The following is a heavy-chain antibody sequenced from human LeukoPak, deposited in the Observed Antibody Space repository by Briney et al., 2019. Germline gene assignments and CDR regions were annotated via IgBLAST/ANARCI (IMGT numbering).Heavy chain of an antibody. Sequence: SVKASCKASGGTFSSYAISWVRQAPGQGLEWMGGIIPIFGTANYAQKFQGRVTITADESTSTAYMELSSLRSEDTAVYYCAREKFGHSGSYFDYWGQGTLVTVSS. V-gene: IGHV1-69*13. CDR3: AREKFGHSGSYFDY. CDR1: GGTFSSYA. CDR2: IIPIFGTA. D-gene: IGHD1-26*01. J-gene: IGHJ4*02.